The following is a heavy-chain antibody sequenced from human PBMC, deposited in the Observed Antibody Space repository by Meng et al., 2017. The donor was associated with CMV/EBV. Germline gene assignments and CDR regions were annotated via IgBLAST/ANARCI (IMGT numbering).Heavy chain of an antibody. CDR1: GGSFSGYY. V-gene: IGHV4-34*01. CDR3: ASRYYGMDV. Sequence: SETLSLTCAVYGGSFSGYYWSWIRQPPGKGLEWIGEINHSGSTNYNPSLKSRVTISVDTSKNQFSLKLSSVTAADTAVYYCASRYYGMDVWGQGTMVTVSS. J-gene: IGHJ6*02. CDR2: INHSGST.